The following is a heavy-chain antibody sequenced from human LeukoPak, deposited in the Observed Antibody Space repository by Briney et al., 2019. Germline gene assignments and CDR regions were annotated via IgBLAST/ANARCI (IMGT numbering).Heavy chain of an antibody. Sequence: SETLSLTCTVSGGSISSYYWSWIRQPPGKGLEWIGYIYTSGSTNYNPSLKSRVTISVDTSKNQFSLKLSSVTAADTAVYYCARGPSNCSGGSCYGFLDYWGQGTLVTVSS. CDR2: IYTSGST. CDR3: ARGPSNCSGGSCYGFLDY. CDR1: GGSISSYY. V-gene: IGHV4-4*09. J-gene: IGHJ4*02. D-gene: IGHD2-15*01.